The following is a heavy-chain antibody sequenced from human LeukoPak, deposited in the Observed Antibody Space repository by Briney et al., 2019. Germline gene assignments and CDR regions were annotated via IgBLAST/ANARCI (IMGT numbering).Heavy chain of an antibody. D-gene: IGHD6-19*01. V-gene: IGHV3-23*01. CDR3: ARSRSGSVAGTSDY. CDR2: VSTDGDT. Sequence: PGGSLRLSCAASGFTFSRYAMSWVRQAPGKGLEWVSSVSTDGDTYYTDSVKGRFTISRDVSGNTLFLQMISLRAEDTALYYCARSRSGSVAGTSDYWGQGTLVIVSS. CDR1: GFTFSRYA. J-gene: IGHJ4*02.